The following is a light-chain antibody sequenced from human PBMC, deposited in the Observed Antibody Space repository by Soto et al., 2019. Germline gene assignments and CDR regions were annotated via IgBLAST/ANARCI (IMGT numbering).Light chain of an antibody. V-gene: IGKV1-5*03. CDR2: KAS. Sequence: DIQMTQSPSTLSASVGDRVTITCRASQSISSWLAWYQQKPGKAPKLLIYKASSLESGDPSRFSGSGSGTEFTRSISSLQPDDFATYYCQQYNSDPFPFGPGNKVDI. CDR3: QQYNSDPFP. J-gene: IGKJ3*01. CDR1: QSISSW.